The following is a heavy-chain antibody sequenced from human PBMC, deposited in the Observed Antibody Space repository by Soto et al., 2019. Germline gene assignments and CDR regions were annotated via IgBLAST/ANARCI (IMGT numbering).Heavy chain of an antibody. CDR3: AKDLAGTYYYYGMDV. J-gene: IGHJ6*02. CDR2: ISWDGGST. V-gene: IGHV3-43*01. Sequence: GGSLRLSCAASGFTFDDYTMHWVRQAPGKGLEWVSLISWDGGSTYYADSVKGRFTISRDNSKNSLYLQMNSLRTEDTALYYSAKDLAGTYYYYGMDVWGQGTTVTVSS. D-gene: IGHD1-7*01. CDR1: GFTFDDYT.